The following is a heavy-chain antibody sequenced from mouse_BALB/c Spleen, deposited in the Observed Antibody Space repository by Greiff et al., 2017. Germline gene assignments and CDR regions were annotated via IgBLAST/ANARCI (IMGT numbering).Heavy chain of an antibody. D-gene: IGHD2-14*01. J-gene: IGHJ3*01. Sequence: QVQLKESGPGLVQPSQSLSITCTVSGFSLTSYGVHWVRQSPGKGLEWLGVIWSGGSTDYNAAFISRLSISKDNSKSQVFFKMNSLQANDTAIYYCAREDYRYDEGFAYWGQGTLVTVSA. V-gene: IGHV2-2*02. CDR2: IWSGGST. CDR3: AREDYRYDEGFAY. CDR1: GFSLTSYG.